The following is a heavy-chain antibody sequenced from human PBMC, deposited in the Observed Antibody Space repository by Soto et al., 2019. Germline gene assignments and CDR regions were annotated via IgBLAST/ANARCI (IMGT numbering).Heavy chain of an antibody. CDR1: GFTFSSYA. J-gene: IGHJ6*02. CDR2: ISGSGGST. V-gene: IGHV3-23*01. Sequence: GGSLRLSCAASGFTFSSYAMSWVRQAPGKGLEWVSAISGSGGSTYYADSVKGRFTISRDNSKNTLYLQMNSLRAEDTAVYYCATSKRRDYGSGSYGLGPYYYYGMDVWGQGTTVTVFS. CDR3: ATSKRRDYGSGSYGLGPYYYYGMDV. D-gene: IGHD3-10*01.